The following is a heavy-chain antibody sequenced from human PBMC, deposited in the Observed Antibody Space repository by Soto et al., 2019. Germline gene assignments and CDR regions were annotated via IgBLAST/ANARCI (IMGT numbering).Heavy chain of an antibody. J-gene: IGHJ3*02. D-gene: IGHD6-19*01. Sequence: SETLSLTCTVSGGSISCSSYYWGWIRQPPGKGLEWIGSIYYSGSTYYNPSLKSRVTISVDASKNQFSLKLSSVTAADTAVYYCARTSENSSGWVDDAFDIWGQGTMVTVSS. V-gene: IGHV4-39*01. CDR3: ARTSENSSGWVDDAFDI. CDR2: IYYSGST. CDR1: GGSISCSSYY.